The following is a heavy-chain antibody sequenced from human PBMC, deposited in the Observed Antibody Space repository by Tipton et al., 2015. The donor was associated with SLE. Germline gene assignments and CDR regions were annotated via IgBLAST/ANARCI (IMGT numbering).Heavy chain of an antibody. CDR2: FYYRGTT. CDR3: ARGIPSLYDFRSGYLRETDRKSYYFDS. D-gene: IGHD3-3*01. CDR1: GVSISSTTNS. V-gene: IGHV4-39*07. J-gene: IGHJ4*02. Sequence: TLSLTCTVSGVSISSTTNSWAWIRQPPGKGLEWIGSFYYRGTTSYNPSLKGRVTISGDTSKNQLSLRLSSVTAADTAVYYCARGIPSLYDFRSGYLRETDRKSYYFDSWGQGTLVTVSS.